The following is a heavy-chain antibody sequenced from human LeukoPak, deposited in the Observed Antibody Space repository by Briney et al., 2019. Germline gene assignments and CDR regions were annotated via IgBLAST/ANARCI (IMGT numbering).Heavy chain of an antibody. J-gene: IGHJ5*02. Sequence: SETLSLTCSVSGGSISSYYWSWIRQPPGKGLEWIGYIYYSGSTNYNPSLKSRVTMSVDTSKNQFSLKLSSVTAADTAVYYCARAYDRRSGWFDPWGQGTLVTVSS. CDR2: IYYSGST. CDR1: GGSISSYY. V-gene: IGHV4-59*12. CDR3: ARAYDRRSGWFDP. D-gene: IGHD3-3*01.